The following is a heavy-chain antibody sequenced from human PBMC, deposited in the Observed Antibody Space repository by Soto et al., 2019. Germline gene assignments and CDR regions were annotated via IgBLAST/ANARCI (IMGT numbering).Heavy chain of an antibody. J-gene: IGHJ6*02. D-gene: IGHD2-21*01. CDR3: SADYPHMAIGWPV. V-gene: IGHV1-58*02. Sequence: QMQLVQSAPEVREPGTSVRVSCRASGFDFGSFGIQFLRQTRGRGLEWIGWIVVVSGSTNYARRFQGRVAISRDMSSSTAYLDLYDLKSDDTAVYFCSADYPHMAIGWPVWGQGTTVTVS. CDR2: IVVVSGST. CDR1: GFDFGSFG.